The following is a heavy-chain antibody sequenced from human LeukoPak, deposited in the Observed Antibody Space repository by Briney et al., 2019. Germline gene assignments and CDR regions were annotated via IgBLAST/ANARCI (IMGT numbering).Heavy chain of an antibody. J-gene: IGHJ3*02. D-gene: IGHD6-13*01. Sequence: PSETLSLTCTVSGGSISSYYWSWIRQPPGKGLEWIGRIYTSGSTNYNPSLKSRVTISVDTSKNQFSLKLSSVTAADTAVYYCATENTAVSDAFDIWGQGTMVTVSS. CDR1: GGSISSYY. V-gene: IGHV4-4*08. CDR3: ATENTAVSDAFDI. CDR2: IYTSGST.